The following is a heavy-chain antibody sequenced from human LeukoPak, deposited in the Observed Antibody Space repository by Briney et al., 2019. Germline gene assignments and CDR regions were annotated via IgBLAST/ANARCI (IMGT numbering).Heavy chain of an antibody. CDR2: IGVGGTT. Sequence: GGSLRLSCAASGFTFSSYGMNWVRQAPGKGLEWVSGIGVGGTTYYADSVKGRFTISRDTSKNTLCLQMNSLRVEDTAVYYCAKTQGYYDCWGQGTLVTVSS. J-gene: IGHJ4*02. CDR3: AKTQGYYDC. CDR1: GFTFSSYG. D-gene: IGHD3-22*01. V-gene: IGHV3-23*01.